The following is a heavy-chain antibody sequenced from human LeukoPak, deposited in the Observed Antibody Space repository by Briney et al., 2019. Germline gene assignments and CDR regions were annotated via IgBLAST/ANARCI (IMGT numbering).Heavy chain of an antibody. J-gene: IGHJ4*02. CDR2: ISSSSSYI. D-gene: IGHD3-22*01. V-gene: IGHV3-21*01. CDR3: ATSTSGYYYAPFDY. CDR1: GFTFSSYS. Sequence: GGSLRLSCAASGFTFSSYSMNWVRQAPGKGLEWVSSISSSSSYIYYADSVKGRFTISRDNAKNSLYLQMNSLRAEDTAVYYCATSTSGYYYAPFDYWGQGTLVTVSS.